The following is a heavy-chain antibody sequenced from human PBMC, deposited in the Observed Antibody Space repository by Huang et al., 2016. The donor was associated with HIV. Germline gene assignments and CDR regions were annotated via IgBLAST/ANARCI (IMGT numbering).Heavy chain of an antibody. J-gene: IGHJ4*02. D-gene: IGHD3-10*01. CDR3: ATEGLWGEGNTLDY. CDR1: GDTLTASS. V-gene: IGHV1-24*01. CDR2: FKPEYGER. Sequence: QVQLTQSGAEVKKPGASVKVACKISGDTLTASSMHWVRQAPGKGLEWMGSFKPEYGERVYAQRFQGRVTMTEDTTTDTAYLELSSLRSEDTAVYYCATEGLWGEGNTLDYWGQGTLVTVSS.